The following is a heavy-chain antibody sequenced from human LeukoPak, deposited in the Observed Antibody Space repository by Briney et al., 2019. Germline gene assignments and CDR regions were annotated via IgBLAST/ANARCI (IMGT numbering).Heavy chain of an antibody. J-gene: IGHJ4*01. D-gene: IGHD3-22*01. CDR1: GFTFSSYW. CDR3: ARGLYSSASFLDY. CDR2: ISYDGNNK. Sequence: GGSLRLSCAASGFTFSSYWMSWVRQAPGKGLEWVAIISYDGNNKFYADSVKGRFTISRDNSKNTLFLQMNSLRAEDTALYYCARGLYSSASFLDYWGQGALVTVSS. V-gene: IGHV3-30-3*01.